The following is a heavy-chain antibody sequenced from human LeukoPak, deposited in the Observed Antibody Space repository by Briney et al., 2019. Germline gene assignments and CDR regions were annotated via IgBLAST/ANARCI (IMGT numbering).Heavy chain of an antibody. J-gene: IGHJ4*02. D-gene: IGHD3-22*01. CDR3: AKDVQMTSNDYYNYFDY. CDR2: ISSNSGGI. CDR1: GFIFDDYA. V-gene: IGHV3-9*01. Sequence: GRSLRLSCVTSGFIFDDYAMHWVRQGPGKGLEWVSGISSNSGGIAYADPVKGRFTISRDNAKNSLYLQMNSLRPGDTALYYCAKDVQMTSNDYYNYFDYWGQGTLVTVSS.